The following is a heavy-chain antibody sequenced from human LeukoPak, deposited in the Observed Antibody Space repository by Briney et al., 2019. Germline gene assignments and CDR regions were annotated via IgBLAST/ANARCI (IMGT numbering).Heavy chain of an antibody. CDR3: AKVGLTVTTILDYFDY. V-gene: IGHV3-9*01. D-gene: IGHD4-11*01. J-gene: IGHJ4*02. CDR1: GFTFEDYA. Sequence: PGGSLKLSCAASGFTFEDYAMHWVRQAPGKGLEWVSGINWNSGSIGYADSVKGRFTISRDNVMNSLYLQMNSLRPEDTAVYYCAKVGLTVTTILDYFDYWGQGTLVTVSS. CDR2: INWNSGSI.